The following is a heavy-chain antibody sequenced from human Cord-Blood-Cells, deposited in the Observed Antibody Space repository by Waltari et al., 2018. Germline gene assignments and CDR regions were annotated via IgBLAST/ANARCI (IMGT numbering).Heavy chain of an antibody. V-gene: IGHV3-53*04. CDR2: IYSGGST. Sequence: EVQLVESGGGLVQPGGSLRLSCAASGFTVSSNYMSWVRPAPGKGLEWVSVIYSGGSTYYADSVKGRFTIARHKSKNTLYLQMNSLRAEDTAVYYCARGPESSDAFDIWGQGTMVTVSS. J-gene: IGHJ3*02. CDR1: GFTVSSNY. CDR3: ARGPESSDAFDI.